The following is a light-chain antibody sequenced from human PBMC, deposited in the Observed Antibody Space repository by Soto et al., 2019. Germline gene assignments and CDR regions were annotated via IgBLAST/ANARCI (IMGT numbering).Light chain of an antibody. V-gene: IGLV2-14*01. CDR2: DVT. Sequence: QSVLTQPASVSGSPGQSITISCTGTSSDVGSYSYVSWYQQHPGKAPKLMIYDVTNRPSGVSNRFSGSKSGNTASLTISGLQAEVEADYYCRSYTSSSTYVFGTGTKVTVL. J-gene: IGLJ1*01. CDR3: RSYTSSSTYV. CDR1: SSDVGSYSY.